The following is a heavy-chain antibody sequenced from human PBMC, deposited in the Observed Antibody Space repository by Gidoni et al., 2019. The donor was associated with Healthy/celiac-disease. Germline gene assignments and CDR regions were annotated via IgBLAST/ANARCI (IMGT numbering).Heavy chain of an antibody. V-gene: IGHV1-8*01. CDR2: MNPNSGNT. Sequence: QVQLVQSGAEVKKPGASVKVSCKASGYTFTSYDITWVRQATGQGLEWMGWMNPNSGNTGYAQKFQGRVTMTRNTSISTAYMELSSLRSEDTAVYYCARGVTIFGVVPSRTYYYYYGMDVWGQGTTVTVSS. D-gene: IGHD3-3*01. CDR3: ARGVTIFGVVPSRTYYYYYGMDV. J-gene: IGHJ6*02. CDR1: GYTFTSYD.